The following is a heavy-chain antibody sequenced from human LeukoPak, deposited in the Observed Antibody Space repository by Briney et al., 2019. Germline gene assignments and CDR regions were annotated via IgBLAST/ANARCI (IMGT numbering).Heavy chain of an antibody. J-gene: IGHJ5*02. D-gene: IGHD3-10*01. CDR1: GGSFSGYY. V-gene: IGHV4-34*01. CDR2: INHSGST. Sequence: SETLSLTCAVYGGSFSGYYWSWIRQPPGKGLEWIGEINHSGSTNYNPSLKSRVTISVDTSKNQFSLKLSSVTAADTAVYYCARDRGSTRRNNWFDPWGQGTLVTVSS. CDR3: ARDRGSTRRNNWFDP.